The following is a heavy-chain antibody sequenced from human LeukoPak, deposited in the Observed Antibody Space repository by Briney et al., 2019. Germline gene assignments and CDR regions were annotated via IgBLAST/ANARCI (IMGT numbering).Heavy chain of an antibody. J-gene: IGHJ5*02. CDR2: LYTTGST. V-gene: IGHV4-61*02. D-gene: IGHD3-22*01. CDR1: GGSISSDSYY. Sequence: SQTLSLTCTVSGGSISSDSYYWSWIRQPAGKGLEWIGRLYTTGSTTYNPSLKSRVTISIDTSKNQFSLQLTSVTAADTAVYYCARDYYDSSGYYGKWSWFDPWGQGILVIVSS. CDR3: ARDYYDSSGYYGKWSWFDP.